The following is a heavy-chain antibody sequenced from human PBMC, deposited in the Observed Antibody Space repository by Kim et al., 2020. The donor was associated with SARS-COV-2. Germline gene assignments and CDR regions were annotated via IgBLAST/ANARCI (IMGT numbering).Heavy chain of an antibody. V-gene: IGHV3-64D*06. D-gene: IGHD3-16*01. CDR3: VKAFGVVQAY. Sequence: GGSLRLSCSASGFTFNSYAMHWVRQAPGKGLEYVSTVSNNGGSTYYADSVKGRFTISRDNSKNTLYLQMGSLSAEDTAVYYCVKAFGVVQAYWGQGTLVTVSS. J-gene: IGHJ4*02. CDR1: GFTFNSYA. CDR2: VSNNGGST.